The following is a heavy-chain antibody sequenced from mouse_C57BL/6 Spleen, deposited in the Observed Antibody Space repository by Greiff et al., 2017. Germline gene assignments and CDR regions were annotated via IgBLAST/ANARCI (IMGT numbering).Heavy chain of an antibody. J-gene: IGHJ3*01. CDR2: IDPANGNT. CDR1: GFTIKNTY. Sequence: VQLQQSVAELVRPGASVKLSCTASGFTIKNTYMHWVKQRPEQGLEWIGRIDPANGNTKYAPKFQGKATITADTSSNTAYLQLSSLTSEDTARWCCARDGGSRAYWGQGALVTVSA. CDR3: ARDGGSRAY. V-gene: IGHV14-3*01. D-gene: IGHD1-1*01.